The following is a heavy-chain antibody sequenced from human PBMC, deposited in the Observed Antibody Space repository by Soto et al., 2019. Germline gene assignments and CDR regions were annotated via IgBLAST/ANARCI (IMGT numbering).Heavy chain of an antibody. D-gene: IGHD5-12*01. CDR3: ARGYSGYDVDY. V-gene: IGHV4-31*03. CDR1: GGSISSGGYY. J-gene: IGHJ4*02. Sequence: SETLSLTCTVSGGSISSGGYYWSWIRQHPGKGLEWIGYIYYSGSTYYNPSLKSRVTISVDASKNQFSLKLSSVTAADTAVYYCARGYSGYDVDYWGQGTLVTVSS. CDR2: IYYSGST.